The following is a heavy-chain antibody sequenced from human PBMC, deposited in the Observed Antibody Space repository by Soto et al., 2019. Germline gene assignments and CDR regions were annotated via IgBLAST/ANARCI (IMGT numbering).Heavy chain of an antibody. Sequence: PGGSLRLSCAASGFTVSSNYMSWVRQAPGKGLEWVSVIYSGGSTYYADSVKGRFTISRDNSKSTLYLQMNSLRAEDTAVYYCSRDRYCRGGSCYWGQESLVPVAS. J-gene: IGHJ4*02. V-gene: IGHV3-66*01. D-gene: IGHD2-15*01. CDR1: GFTVSSNY. CDR3: SRDRYCRGGSCY. CDR2: IYSGGST.